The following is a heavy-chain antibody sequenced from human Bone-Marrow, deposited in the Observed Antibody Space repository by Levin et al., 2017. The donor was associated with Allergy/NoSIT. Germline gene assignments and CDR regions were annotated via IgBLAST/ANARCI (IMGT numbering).Heavy chain of an antibody. CDR1: GFTFSNYN. V-gene: IGHV3-30*03. D-gene: IGHD3-9*01. CDR2: ISYDGINK. J-gene: IGHJ4*02. CDR3: ARDGESGVRSYNILTGYYGSSLTLDY. Sequence: PGGSLRLSCAASGFTFSNYNMHWVRQAPGKGLEWVAVISYDGINKYYADSVKGRFTISRDNSKNTLYLQLNSLRAEDTAVFSCARDGESGVRSYNILTGYYGSSLTLDYWGQGALVTVSS.